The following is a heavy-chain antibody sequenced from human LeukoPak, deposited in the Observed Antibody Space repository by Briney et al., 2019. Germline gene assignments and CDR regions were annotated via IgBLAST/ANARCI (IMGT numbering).Heavy chain of an antibody. CDR1: GFSFDDYA. Sequence: GGSLRLSCAASGFSFDDYAMSWVRQAPGKGLEWVSGINGSGVSTGYADSVKGRFTISRDNTKNSLFLQLNSLRAEDTAFYYCAKGKDTLNPYWYFDVWGRGTLVSVSS. CDR3: AKGKDTLNPYWYFDV. J-gene: IGHJ2*01. D-gene: IGHD5-18*01. V-gene: IGHV3-20*04. CDR2: INGSGVST.